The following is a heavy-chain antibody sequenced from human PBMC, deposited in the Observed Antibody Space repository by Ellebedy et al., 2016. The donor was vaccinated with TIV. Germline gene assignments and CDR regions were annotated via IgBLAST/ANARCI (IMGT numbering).Heavy chain of an antibody. CDR2: IPYDGSNK. J-gene: IGHJ4*02. D-gene: IGHD3-10*01. Sequence: PGGSLRLSCAASGFIFSTYGMHWVRQAPGKGLEWVADIPYDGSNKHYADSVKGRFTISRDNSKNSLYLQMNSLRAEDTAVYYCASPPGVVALWGQGTLVTVSS. CDR3: ASPPGVVAL. V-gene: IGHV3-30*03. CDR1: GFIFSTYG.